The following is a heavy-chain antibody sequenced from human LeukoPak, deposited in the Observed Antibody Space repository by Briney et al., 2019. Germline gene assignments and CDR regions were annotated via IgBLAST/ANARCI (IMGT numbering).Heavy chain of an antibody. Sequence: SETLSLTCAVYGGSFSGYYWSWIRQPPGKGLEWIGEINHSGSTYYNPSLKSRVTISVDTSKNQFSLKLSSVTAADTAVYYCARPSGGYSSGWSGPFDYWGQGTLVTVSS. V-gene: IGHV4-34*01. CDR2: INHSGST. CDR3: ARPSGGYSSGWSGPFDY. CDR1: GGSFSGYY. D-gene: IGHD6-19*01. J-gene: IGHJ4*02.